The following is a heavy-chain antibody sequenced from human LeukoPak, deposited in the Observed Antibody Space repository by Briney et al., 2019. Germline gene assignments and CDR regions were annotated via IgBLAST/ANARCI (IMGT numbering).Heavy chain of an antibody. CDR3: AGYYDSSGYYYFVY. CDR2: IYYSGST. D-gene: IGHD3-22*01. Sequence: SETLSLTCTVSGGSISSYYWSWIRQPPGKGLEWIGYIYYSGSTNYNPSLKSRVTISVDTSKNQLSLKLSSVTAADTAVYYCAGYYDSSGYYYFVYWGQGTLVTVSS. CDR1: GGSISSYY. J-gene: IGHJ4*02. V-gene: IGHV4-59*01.